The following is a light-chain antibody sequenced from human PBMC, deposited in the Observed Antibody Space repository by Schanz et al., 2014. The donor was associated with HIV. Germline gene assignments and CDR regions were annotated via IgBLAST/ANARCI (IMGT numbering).Light chain of an antibody. CDR1: QSISNN. J-gene: IGKJ5*01. CDR3: QQYGSSPL. V-gene: IGKV3-20*01. Sequence: EIVMTQSPATLYVSPGEGATLSCRASQSISNNLAWYQHKPGQAPRLLIYGAFTRATGIPDRFSGSGSGTDFTLTISRLEPEDFAVYYCQQYGSSPLFGQGTRLEIK. CDR2: GAF.